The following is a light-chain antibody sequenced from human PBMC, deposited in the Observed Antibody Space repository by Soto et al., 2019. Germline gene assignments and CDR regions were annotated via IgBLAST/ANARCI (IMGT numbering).Light chain of an antibody. Sequence: QSVLTQPPSVSGAPGQRVTISCTGSSSNIGANYDVHWYQHLPGTAPRLLISGDSNRPSGVPDRFSGSKYGTSASLGITGLQAEDEADYYCQSYDSGLRGWVFGGGTKLTVL. V-gene: IGLV1-40*01. CDR1: SSNIGANYD. CDR2: GDS. CDR3: QSYDSGLRGWV. J-gene: IGLJ3*02.